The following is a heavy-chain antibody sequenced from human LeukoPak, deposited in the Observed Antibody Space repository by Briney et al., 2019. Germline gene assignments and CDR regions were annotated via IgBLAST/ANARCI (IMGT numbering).Heavy chain of an antibody. J-gene: IGHJ4*02. Sequence: GGSLRLSCAASGFTFSTYGLHWVRQAPGKGLEWLAVISYDGSNKYYADSVKGRFTISRDNSKNTLYLQMNSLRAEDTAVYYCAKPEGVEMATNWGQGTLVTVSS. D-gene: IGHD5-24*01. CDR1: GFTFSTYG. V-gene: IGHV3-30*18. CDR2: ISYDGSNK. CDR3: AKPEGVEMATN.